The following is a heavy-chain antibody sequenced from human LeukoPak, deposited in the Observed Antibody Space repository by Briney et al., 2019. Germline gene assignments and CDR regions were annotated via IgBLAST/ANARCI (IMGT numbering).Heavy chain of an antibody. D-gene: IGHD2-2*01. CDR2: IIPIFGTA. Sequence: SVKVSCKASGYTFTNYAMNWVRQAPGQGLEWMGGIIPIFGTANYAQKFQGRVTITTDESTSTAYMELSSLRSEDTAVYYCARVTDCSSTSCYEGFDYWGQGTPVTVSS. V-gene: IGHV1-69*05. J-gene: IGHJ4*02. CDR3: ARVTDCSSTSCYEGFDY. CDR1: GYTFTNYA.